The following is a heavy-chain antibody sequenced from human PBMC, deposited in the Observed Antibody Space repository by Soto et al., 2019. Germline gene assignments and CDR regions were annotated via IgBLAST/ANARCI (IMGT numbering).Heavy chain of an antibody. D-gene: IGHD2-8*02. CDR3: ASSVLVTSTMNYFDL. Sequence: GESLKISCQASGYSFSNFWIAWVRQMPGEGLEWLGIIYPDDSDTRYSPSFLGQVTISADRSIKTTYLQWSSLKASDTAIYFCASSVLVTSTMNYFDLWGQGTLVTVSS. CDR2: IYPDDSDT. J-gene: IGHJ4*02. CDR1: GYSFSNFW. V-gene: IGHV5-51*01.